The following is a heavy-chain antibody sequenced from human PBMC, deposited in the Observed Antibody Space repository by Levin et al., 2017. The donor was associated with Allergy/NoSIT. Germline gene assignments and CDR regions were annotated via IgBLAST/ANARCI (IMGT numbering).Heavy chain of an antibody. CDR3: AREDPLDRGVIFFDY. V-gene: IGHV1-2*02. Sequence: GESLKISCKASGYTFTGYYMHWVRQAPGQGLEWMGWINPNSGGTNYAQKFQGRVTMTRDTSISTAYMELSRLRSDDTAVYYCAREDPLDRGVIFFDYWGQGTLVTVSS. D-gene: IGHD3-10*01. J-gene: IGHJ4*02. CDR1: GYTFTGYY. CDR2: INPNSGGT.